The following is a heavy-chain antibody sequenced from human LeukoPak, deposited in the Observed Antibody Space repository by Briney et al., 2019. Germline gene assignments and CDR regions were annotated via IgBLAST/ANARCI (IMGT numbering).Heavy chain of an antibody. CDR2: ISGGGETT. D-gene: IGHD4-17*01. CDR1: GFTFNNYA. CDR3: AKLATVTEGGSFDY. V-gene: IGHV3-23*01. J-gene: IGHJ4*02. Sequence: GGSLRLSCAASGFTFNNYAMNWVRQAPGKGLEWVSSISGGGETTYYADSAKGRFTISRDNSQNALYLQMNSLRAEDTAVYYCAKLATVTEGGSFDYWGQGTLVTVSS.